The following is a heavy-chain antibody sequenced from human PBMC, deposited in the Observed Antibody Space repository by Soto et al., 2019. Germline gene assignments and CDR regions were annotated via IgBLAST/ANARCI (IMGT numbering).Heavy chain of an antibody. CDR3: AGATYYDTSGYYYDFDF. D-gene: IGHD3-22*01. CDR1: GYSFTSYW. CDR2: IYPGDSDT. J-gene: IGHJ4*02. V-gene: IGHV5-51*01. Sequence: PGESLKISCNGSGYSFTSYWIGWVRQRPGKGLEWMGIIYPGDSDTRYSPSFQGQVTISTDNSINTAYLQWSSLKASDTAMYYCAGATYYDTSGYYYDFDFWGQGTLVTVSS.